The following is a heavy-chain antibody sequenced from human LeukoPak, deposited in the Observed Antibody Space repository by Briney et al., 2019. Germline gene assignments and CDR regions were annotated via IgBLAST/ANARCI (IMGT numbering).Heavy chain of an antibody. J-gene: IGHJ3*02. V-gene: IGHV3-48*03. D-gene: IGHD4-17*01. CDR3: AREEALTVTKDAFDI. CDR1: GFTLSSYE. Sequence: GGSLRLSCAASGFTLSSYEMNWVRQAPGKGLEWVSYISSSGSTIYYADSVRGRFTISRDNAKNSLYLQMNSLRAEDTAVYYCAREEALTVTKDAFDIWGQGTMVTVSS. CDR2: ISSSGSTI.